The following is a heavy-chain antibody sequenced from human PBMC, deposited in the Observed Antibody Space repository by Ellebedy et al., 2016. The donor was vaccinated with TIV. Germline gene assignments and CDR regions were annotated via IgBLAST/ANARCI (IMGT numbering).Heavy chain of an antibody. CDR2: IYPADSDT. CDR1: GYSFTSYW. Sequence: PGGSLRLSCKGSGYSFTSYWIGWVRQMPGKGLEWMGIIYPADSDTRYSPSFQGQVTISADRSFPTAYLQWSSLKASDTAIYYCARRLGVTRPYYFDYWGQGTLVTVSS. CDR3: ARRLGVTRPYYFDY. D-gene: IGHD3-16*01. V-gene: IGHV5-51*01. J-gene: IGHJ4*02.